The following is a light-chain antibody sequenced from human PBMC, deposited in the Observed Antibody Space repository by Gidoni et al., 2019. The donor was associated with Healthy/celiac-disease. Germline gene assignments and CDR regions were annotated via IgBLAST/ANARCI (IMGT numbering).Light chain of an antibody. J-gene: IGKJ2*01. CDR1: QSVSSSY. V-gene: IGKV3-20*01. CDR3: QQYGSSPYT. CDR2: GAS. Sequence: EIVLTQSPGTLSLSPGERATLSCRASQSVSSSYLAWYQQKPGKAPRLLIYGASSRATGIPDRFSGSGSGTDFTLTISRLEPEDFAVYYCQQYGSSPYTFXXXTKLEIK.